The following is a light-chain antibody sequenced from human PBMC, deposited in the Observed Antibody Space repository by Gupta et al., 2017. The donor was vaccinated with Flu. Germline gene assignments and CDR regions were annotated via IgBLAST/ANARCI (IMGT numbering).Light chain of an antibody. CDR2: KAS. Sequence: VGDRVTISCRASQSISSWLAWYQQKPGKAPKLLIYKASSLESGIPSRFSGSGSGTEFTLTISSLQPDDVATYYCQQYNTWFTFGQGTKLEIK. J-gene: IGKJ2*01. CDR1: QSISSW. CDR3: QQYNTWFT. V-gene: IGKV1-5*03.